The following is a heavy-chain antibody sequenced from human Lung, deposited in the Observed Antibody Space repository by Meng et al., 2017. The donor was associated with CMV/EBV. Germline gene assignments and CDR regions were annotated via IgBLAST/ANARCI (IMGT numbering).Heavy chain of an antibody. D-gene: IGHD4-17*01. J-gene: IGHJ4*02. CDR3: ARSLMTTVTTLGY. CDR2: IITLFGTP. Sequence: SVXVSXXAFGGTYSTYGISWVRQAPGQGLEWMGGIITLFGTPNYAQRFQGRVTITTDESTSTTYMELRSLRSEDTAVYCGARSLMTTVTTLGYWGQGTLVTVSS. CDR1: GGTYSTYG. V-gene: IGHV1-69*05.